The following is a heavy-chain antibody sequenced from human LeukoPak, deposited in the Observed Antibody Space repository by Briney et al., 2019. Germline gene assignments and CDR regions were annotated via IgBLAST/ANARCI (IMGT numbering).Heavy chain of an antibody. J-gene: IGHJ4*02. CDR3: ARDPYSGSYLDY. D-gene: IGHD1-26*01. V-gene: IGHV4-59*01. CDR2: IYYSGST. CDR1: GGSISSYY. Sequence: SETLSLTCTVSGGSISSYYWSWIRQPPGKGLEWIGYIYYSGSTNYNPSLKSRVTISVDTSKNQFSLKLSPVTAADTAVYYCARDPYSGSYLDYWGQGTLVTVSS.